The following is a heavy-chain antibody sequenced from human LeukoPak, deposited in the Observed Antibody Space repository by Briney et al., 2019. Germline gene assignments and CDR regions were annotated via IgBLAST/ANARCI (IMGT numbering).Heavy chain of an antibody. CDR2: INPNSGGT. CDR1: GYTFTAYY. V-gene: IGHV1-2*02. D-gene: IGHD6-13*01. J-gene: IGHJ5*02. Sequence: GASVKVSCKASGYTFTAYYMHWVRQAPGQGLEWMGWINPNSGGTNYAQKFQGRVTMTRDTSISTAYMELSRLRSDDTAVYYCARELYSSSWEGRENWFDPWGQGTLVTVSS. CDR3: ARELYSSSWEGRENWFDP.